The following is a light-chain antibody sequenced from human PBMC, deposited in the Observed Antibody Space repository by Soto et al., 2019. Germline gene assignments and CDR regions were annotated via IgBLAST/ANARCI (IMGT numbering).Light chain of an antibody. CDR3: QQYSPWPPLT. Sequence: EIVMTQSPATLSVSPGERATLSCRASQSVGRNLAWYQQKPGQAPRLLIYGASTRATGIPARFSGSGSVTEFTLTISSLQSEDFAIYSCQQYSPWPPLTFGGGTKVEIK. J-gene: IGKJ4*01. V-gene: IGKV3-15*01. CDR2: GAS. CDR1: QSVGRN.